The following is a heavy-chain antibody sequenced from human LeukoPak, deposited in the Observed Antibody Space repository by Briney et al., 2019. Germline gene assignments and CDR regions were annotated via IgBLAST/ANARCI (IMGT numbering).Heavy chain of an antibody. CDR3: ARESRAILTGYYPFSYYYGMDV. CDR1: GYTFTSYG. D-gene: IGHD3-9*01. J-gene: IGHJ6*02. CDR2: ISAYNGNT. Sequence: GASVKVSCKASGYTFTSYGISWVRQAPGQGLEWMGWISAYNGNTNYAQKLQGRVTMTTDTSTSTAYMELRSLRSDDTAVYYCARESRAILTGYYPFSYYYGMDVWGQGTTVTVSS. V-gene: IGHV1-18*01.